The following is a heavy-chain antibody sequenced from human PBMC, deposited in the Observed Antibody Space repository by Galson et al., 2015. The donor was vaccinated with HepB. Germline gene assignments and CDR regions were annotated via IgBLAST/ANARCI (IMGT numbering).Heavy chain of an antibody. J-gene: IGHJ3*02. Sequence: SLRLSCAASGFTFSTYGMHGVRQAPGKGLEWVALISYDGSNKFYADSLKGRFTISRDNSKNTLYLQTNSLRAEDTAVYYCAYPGTEGGAFDIWGQGTMVTVSS. D-gene: IGHD3-16*01. V-gene: IGHV3-30*03. CDR2: ISYDGSNK. CDR3: AYPGTEGGAFDI. CDR1: GFTFSTYG.